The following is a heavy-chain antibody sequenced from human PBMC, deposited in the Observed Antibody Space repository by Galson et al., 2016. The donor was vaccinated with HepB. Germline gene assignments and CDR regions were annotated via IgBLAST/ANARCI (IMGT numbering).Heavy chain of an antibody. D-gene: IGHD3-16*02. CDR2: ISYSGGDT. J-gene: IGHJ2*01. CDR3: VRVPGVGYNWYFDF. Sequence: SLRLSCAASGFTFNNHAFHWVRQAPGKGLEWVAVISYSGGDTFYAHSVKGRFTISRDDSENTVHLQMDSLRPDDTAMYHCVRVPGVGYNWYFDFWGRGTMVTVSS. CDR1: GFTFNNHA. V-gene: IGHV3-30-3*01.